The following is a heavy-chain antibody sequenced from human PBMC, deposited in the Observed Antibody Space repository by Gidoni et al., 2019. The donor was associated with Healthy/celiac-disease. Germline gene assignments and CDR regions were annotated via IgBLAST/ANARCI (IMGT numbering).Heavy chain of an antibody. CDR3: ARGVEQQLVQGY. Sequence: EVQLVESGGGLVQPGGSLRLSCAASGFSFSSYWMPWVRQGPGKGLVCVSRTNSDGSSTSYADSVKGRFTISRDNAKNTLYLQMNSLRAEDTAVYYCARGVEQQLVQGYWGQGTLVTVSS. CDR1: GFSFSSYW. J-gene: IGHJ4*02. D-gene: IGHD6-13*01. V-gene: IGHV3-74*01. CDR2: TNSDGSST.